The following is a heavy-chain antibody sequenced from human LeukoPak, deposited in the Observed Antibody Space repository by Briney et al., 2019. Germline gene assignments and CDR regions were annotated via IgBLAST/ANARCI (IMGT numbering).Heavy chain of an antibody. V-gene: IGHV3-7*03. D-gene: IGHD3-16*01. CDR2: INHNGNVN. CDR1: GFTFSSYW. J-gene: IGHJ6*02. Sequence: HPGGSLRLSCAASGFTFSSYWMNWARQAPGKGLEWVASINHNGNVNYYVDSVKGRFTISRDNAENSLYLQTSSLRAEDTAVYFCARGGGLDVWGQGATVTVSS. CDR3: ARGGGLDV.